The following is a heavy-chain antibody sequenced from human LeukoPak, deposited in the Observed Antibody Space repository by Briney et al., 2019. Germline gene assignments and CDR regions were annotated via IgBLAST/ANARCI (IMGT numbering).Heavy chain of an antibody. Sequence: SSETLSLTCAVYGGSFSGYYWSWIRQPPGKGLEWIGEINHSGSTNYNPSLKSRVTISVDTSKTQFSLKLSSVTAADTAVYYCARLLPLGFDYWGQGTLVTVSS. CDR2: INHSGST. CDR3: ARLLPLGFDY. CDR1: GGSFSGYY. D-gene: IGHD2/OR15-2a*01. V-gene: IGHV4-34*01. J-gene: IGHJ4*02.